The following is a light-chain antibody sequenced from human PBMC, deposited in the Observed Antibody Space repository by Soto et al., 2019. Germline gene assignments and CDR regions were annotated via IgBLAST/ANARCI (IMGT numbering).Light chain of an antibody. CDR1: QRISTY. Sequence: DILMTQSPSSLSASVGDRVTITCRASQRISTYLNWYQQKPGKAPNLLIWDASTLQSGVPSRFSGSGSGTDFTLTISSLQVEDSETYYCQQTYTAPRTLGQGTKVDIK. J-gene: IGKJ1*01. V-gene: IGKV1-39*01. CDR3: QQTYTAPRT. CDR2: DAS.